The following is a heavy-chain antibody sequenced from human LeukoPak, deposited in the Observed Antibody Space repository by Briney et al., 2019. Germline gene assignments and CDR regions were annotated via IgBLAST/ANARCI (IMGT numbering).Heavy chain of an antibody. Sequence: SVKVSCKASGGIFSSYAISWVRQAPGQGLEWMGGIIPIFGTANYAQKFQGRVTITTDESTSTAYMELSSLRSEDTAVYYCARVSTYGDYENYAFDIWGQGTMVTVSS. D-gene: IGHD4-17*01. V-gene: IGHV1-69*05. CDR1: GGIFSSYA. CDR3: ARVSTYGDYENYAFDI. J-gene: IGHJ3*02. CDR2: IIPIFGTA.